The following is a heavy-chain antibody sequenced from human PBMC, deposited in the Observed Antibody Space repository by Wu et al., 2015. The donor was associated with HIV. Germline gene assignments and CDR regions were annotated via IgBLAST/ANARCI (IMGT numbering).Heavy chain of an antibody. CDR2: ISPYNGNT. J-gene: IGHJ6*03. D-gene: IGHD3/OR15-3a*01. Sequence: QVELVQSGAEVKKSGASMKVSCKTSGYTFTSYSISWVRQAPGHGLEWMGWISPYNGNTNYAQKFQGRVTMTTDTSTRTAYMELRSLKSDDTAVYYCATASDFYYYMDVWGKGTTVTVSS. CDR3: ATASDFYYYMDV. V-gene: IGHV1-18*01. CDR1: GYTFTSYS.